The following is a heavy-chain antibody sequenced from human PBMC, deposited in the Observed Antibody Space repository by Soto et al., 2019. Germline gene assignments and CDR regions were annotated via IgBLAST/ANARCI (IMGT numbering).Heavy chain of an antibody. V-gene: IGHV4-4*02. CDR1: GDSITSSNW. D-gene: IGHD1-1*01. J-gene: IGHJ4*02. CDR2: IYHSGAT. Sequence: QVQLQESGPGLVKPSGTLSLRCAVSGDSITSSNWWGWVRQAPGKGLEWIGEIYHSGATTYNPSLKSRASISVDPSNNHFSLKLTSVTAADTAVYFCARDLGTGTDYWGRGTLVTVAS. CDR3: ARDLGTGTDY.